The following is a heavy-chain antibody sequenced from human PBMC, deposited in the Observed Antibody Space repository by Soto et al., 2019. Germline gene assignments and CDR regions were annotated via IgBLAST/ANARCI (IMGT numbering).Heavy chain of an antibody. Sequence: HPGGSLRLSCSASGFTFSSYAMHWVRQAPGKGLEYVSAISSNGGSTYYADSVKGRFTISRDNSKNTLYLQMNSLRAEDTAVYYCANLRIVVVITAFDYWGQGALVTVSS. CDR2: ISSNGGST. CDR3: ANLRIVVVITAFDY. V-gene: IGHV3-64*04. J-gene: IGHJ4*02. CDR1: GFTFSSYA. D-gene: IGHD3-22*01.